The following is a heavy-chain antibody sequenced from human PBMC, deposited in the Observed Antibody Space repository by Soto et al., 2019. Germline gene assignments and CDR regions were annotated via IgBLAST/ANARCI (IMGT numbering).Heavy chain of an antibody. CDR2: IWYDGSNK. D-gene: IGHD6-19*01. J-gene: IGHJ4*02. V-gene: IGHV3-33*01. Sequence: GGSLRLSCAASGFTFSSYGMHWVRQAPGKGLEWVAVIWYDGSNKYYADSVKGRFTISRDNSKNTLYLQMNSLRAEDTAVYYCARDNTPTRWLVRTREGYFDYWGQGTLVTVSS. CDR3: ARDNTPTRWLVRTREGYFDY. CDR1: GFTFSSYG.